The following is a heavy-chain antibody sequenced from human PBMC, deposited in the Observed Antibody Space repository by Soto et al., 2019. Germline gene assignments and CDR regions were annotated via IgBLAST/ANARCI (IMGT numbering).Heavy chain of an antibody. Sequence: QLQLQESGPGLVKPSETLSLSCTVSGGSISSSGCYWAWIRQPPGKGPEWIGSIYHSGSTYYNPSLKSRVTISVDTSKNQFSLRLSSVTAADTAVYYCAEGLRGYLPWTFDHWGQGTLVTVSS. V-gene: IGHV4-39*01. CDR2: IYHSGST. CDR1: GGSISSSGCY. CDR3: AEGLRGYLPWTFDH. D-gene: IGHD1-1*01. J-gene: IGHJ4*02.